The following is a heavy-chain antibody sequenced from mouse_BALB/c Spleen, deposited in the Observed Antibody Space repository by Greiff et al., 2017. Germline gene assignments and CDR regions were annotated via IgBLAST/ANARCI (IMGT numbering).Heavy chain of an antibody. CDR3: AREGITTATAMDY. Sequence: VKLKESGPGLVAPSQSLSITCTVSGFSLTSYGVHWVRQPPGKGLEWLGVIWAGGSTNYNSALMSRLSISKDNSKSQVFLKMNSLQTDDTAMYYCAREGITTATAMDYWGQGTSVTVSS. CDR1: GFSLTSYG. D-gene: IGHD1-2*01. CDR2: IWAGGST. V-gene: IGHV2-9*02. J-gene: IGHJ4*01.